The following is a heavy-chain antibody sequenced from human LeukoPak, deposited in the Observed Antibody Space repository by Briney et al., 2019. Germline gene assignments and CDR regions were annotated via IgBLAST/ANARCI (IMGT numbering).Heavy chain of an antibody. D-gene: IGHD3-9*01. CDR2: ISSSSSYI. V-gene: IGHV3-21*01. J-gene: IGHJ3*02. CDR3: ARDYHDILTGGGAFDI. CDR1: GFTFSSYG. Sequence: PGRSLRLSCAASGFTFSSYGMHWVRQAPGKGLEWVSSISSSSSYIYYADSVKGRFTISRDNAKNSLYLQMNSLRAEDTAVYYCARDYHDILTGGGAFDIWGQGTMVTVSS.